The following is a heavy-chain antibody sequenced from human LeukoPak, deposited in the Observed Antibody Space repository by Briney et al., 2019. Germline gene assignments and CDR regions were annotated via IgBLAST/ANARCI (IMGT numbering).Heavy chain of an antibody. D-gene: IGHD1-26*01. CDR3: ASYSGGYPGGGLDY. Sequence: SVKVSCKASGGTFSSYAISWVRQAPGQGLEWMGGIIPIFGTANYAQKFQGRVTITADESTSTAYMELSSLRSEDTAVYYCASYSGGYPGGGLDYWGQGTLVTVSS. CDR1: GGTFSSYA. V-gene: IGHV1-69*13. CDR2: IIPIFGTA. J-gene: IGHJ4*02.